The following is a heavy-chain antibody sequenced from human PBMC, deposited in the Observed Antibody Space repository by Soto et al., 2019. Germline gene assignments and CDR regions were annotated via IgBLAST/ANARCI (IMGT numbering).Heavy chain of an antibody. V-gene: IGHV4-34*01. CDR1: GGSSSSHS. J-gene: IGHJ4*02. CDR2: IHHDGST. CDR3: ATYDVGTIIQDY. Sequence: SETLSLTCAISGGSSSSHSKSWVRQPPGKGLEWIGEIHHDGSTNYNPSLKSRVTISGDTSKNHFSLELSSVAAADTAVYYCATYDVGTIIQDYWGQGTLVTVSS. D-gene: IGHD2-21*02.